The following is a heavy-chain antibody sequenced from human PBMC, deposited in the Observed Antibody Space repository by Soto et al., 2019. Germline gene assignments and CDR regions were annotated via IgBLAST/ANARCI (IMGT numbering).Heavy chain of an antibody. J-gene: IGHJ4*02. V-gene: IGHV1-69*13. D-gene: IGHD2-15*01. CDR3: ARDRCSGGSCYWKYYFDY. Sequence: XSVKVSCKASGGTFSSYAISWVRQAPGQGLEWMGGIIPIFGTANYAQKFQGRVTITADESTSTAYMELSSLRSEDTAVYYCARDRCSGGSCYWKYYFDYWGQGTLVTVSS. CDR2: IIPIFGTA. CDR1: GGTFSSYA.